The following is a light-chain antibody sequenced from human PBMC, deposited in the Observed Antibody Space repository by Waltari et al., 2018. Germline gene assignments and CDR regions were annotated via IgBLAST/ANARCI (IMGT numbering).Light chain of an antibody. J-gene: IGKJ1*01. CDR3: QQYYSTLWT. V-gene: IGKV4-1*01. CDR2: WAS. CDR1: QSILYGSNSKNY. Sequence: DIVMTQSPDSLAVSLGERATINCKSSQSILYGSNSKNYLAWYQQKPGQPPKLLIYWASTRESGVPDRFSGSGSGTDFSLTISSLQAEDVAVYYCQQYYSTLWTFGQGTKVEIK.